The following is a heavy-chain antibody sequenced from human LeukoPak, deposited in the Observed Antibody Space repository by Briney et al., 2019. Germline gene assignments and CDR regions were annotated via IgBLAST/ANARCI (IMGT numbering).Heavy chain of an antibody. J-gene: IGHJ6*03. D-gene: IGHD3-22*01. CDR2: IIPVFQTP. CDR3: ARDTTLSRVITTTTTYHYFYYIDV. V-gene: IGHV1-69*05. Sequence: SVKVSCKASGGTFSSYAITWVRQAPGQGLEWIGGIIPVFQTPNYAQNFRGRGTITTDESTRTAYMELSSLRSEDTAIYYCARDTTLSRVITTTTTYHYFYYIDVWGKGTTVTISS. CDR1: GGTFSSYA.